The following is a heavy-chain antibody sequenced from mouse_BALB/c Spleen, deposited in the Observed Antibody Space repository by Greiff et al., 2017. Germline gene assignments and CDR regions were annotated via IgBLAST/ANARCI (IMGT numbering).Heavy chain of an antibody. D-gene: IGHD2-4*01. J-gene: IGHJ4*01. CDR3: ARVTMITTGYYYAMDY. V-gene: IGHV2-9*02. CDR1: GFSLTSYG. Sequence: VQLQESGPGLVAPSQSLSITCTVSGFSLTSYGVHWVRQPPGKGLEWLGVIWAGGSTNYNSALMSRLSISKVNSKSQVFLKMNSLQTDDTAMYYCARVTMITTGYYYAMDYWGQGTSVTVSS. CDR2: IWAGGST.